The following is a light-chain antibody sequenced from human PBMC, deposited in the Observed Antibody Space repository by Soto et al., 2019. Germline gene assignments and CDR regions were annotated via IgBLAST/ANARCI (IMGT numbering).Light chain of an antibody. CDR2: EVS. CDR3: CSHAGSHVI. V-gene: IGLV2-23*02. CDR1: TSDVGTYKF. Sequence: QSALTQPASVSGSPGQSITISCTGTTSDVGTYKFVSWYQQHPGIAPKLMIYEVSERLSGVSNRFSGSKSGNTASLTISGLQAEDEADYYCCSHAGSHVIFGGGTKVTVL. J-gene: IGLJ2*01.